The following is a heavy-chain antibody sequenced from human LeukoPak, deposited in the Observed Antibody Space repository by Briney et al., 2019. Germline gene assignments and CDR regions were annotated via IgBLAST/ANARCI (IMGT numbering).Heavy chain of an antibody. J-gene: IGHJ4*02. CDR3: GREWAVDF. CDR1: GFTFSSYG. CDR2: ISYDGSNK. Sequence: GGSLRLSCAASGFTFSSYGMHWIRQAPGKGLEWVAVISYDGSNKYYADSVKGRFTISRDNAKNSLYLQMNSLRVEDTAVYYCGREWAVDFWGQGTLVTVSS. V-gene: IGHV3-30*03. D-gene: IGHD1-26*01.